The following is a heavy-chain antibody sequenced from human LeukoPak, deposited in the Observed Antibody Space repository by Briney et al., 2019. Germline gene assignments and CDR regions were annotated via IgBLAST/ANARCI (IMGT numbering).Heavy chain of an antibody. CDR1: GFTFSSYE. D-gene: IGHD3-22*01. J-gene: IGHJ4*02. V-gene: IGHV3-48*03. CDR3: ARDGPYDSSGYFDF. CDR2: ISSSGSTI. Sequence: PGGSLRFSCAASGFTFSSYEMNWVRQAPGRGLEWISYISSSGSTIYYADSVKGRFTISRDNAKNSLYLQMNSLRAEDTAVYYCARDGPYDSSGYFDFWGQGTLVTVSS.